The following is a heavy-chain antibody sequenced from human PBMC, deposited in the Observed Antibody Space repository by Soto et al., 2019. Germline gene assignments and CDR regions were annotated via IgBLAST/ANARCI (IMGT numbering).Heavy chain of an antibody. CDR3: ARGVTMVRGVINTLFDY. V-gene: IGHV4-31*03. D-gene: IGHD3-10*01. CDR2: IYYSGST. J-gene: IGHJ4*02. Sequence: QVQLQESGPGLVKPSQTLSLTCTVSGGSISSGGYYWSWIRQHPGKGLEWIGYIYYSGSTYYNPSLKSRVTISVDTSKNQFSLKLSSVTAADTAVYYCARGVTMVRGVINTLFDYWGQGTLVTVSS. CDR1: GGSISSGGYY.